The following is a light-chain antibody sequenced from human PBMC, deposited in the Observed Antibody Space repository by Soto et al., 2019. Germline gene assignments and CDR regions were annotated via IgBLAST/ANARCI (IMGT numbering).Light chain of an antibody. J-gene: IGLJ2*01. CDR3: LLHSSGDLVV. Sequence: QAVVTQEPSLTVSPGGTVTLTCGSSTGSVTSIHYPYWFQQKPGQAPRTLIYDTSDRHSWTPVRFSGSLLGGKASLTLSGAQPEDEAEYYCLLHSSGDLVVIGGGNKLTVL. CDR2: DTS. V-gene: IGLV7-46*01. CDR1: TGSVTSIHY.